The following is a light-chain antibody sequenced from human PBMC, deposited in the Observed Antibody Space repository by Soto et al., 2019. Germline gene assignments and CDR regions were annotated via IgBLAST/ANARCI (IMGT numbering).Light chain of an antibody. CDR3: QQYNSYSPWT. CDR2: DAS. Sequence: DIQMTQSPSTLSASVGDRVTITCRASQSISSWLAWYQQKPGKAPKLLIYDASSLESGVPSRFSGSGSGTEFPLTTSSLQPDDFATYYCQQYNSYSPWTFGQGTKVEIK. CDR1: QSISSW. V-gene: IGKV1-5*01. J-gene: IGKJ1*01.